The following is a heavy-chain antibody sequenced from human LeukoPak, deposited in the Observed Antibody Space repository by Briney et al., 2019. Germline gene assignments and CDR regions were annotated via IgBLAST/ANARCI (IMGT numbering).Heavy chain of an antibody. J-gene: IGHJ4*02. D-gene: IGHD3-22*01. V-gene: IGHV3-43*02. CDR1: GFTFDDYA. Sequence: GGSLRLSCAASGFTFDDYAMHWVRQAPGKGLEWVSLISGDGGSTYYADSLKGRFTISRDNSKNSLYLQMNSLRTEDTALYYCAKENYDSSGYYWLYFDYWGQGTLVTVSS. CDR3: AKENYDSSGYYWLYFDY. CDR2: ISGDGGST.